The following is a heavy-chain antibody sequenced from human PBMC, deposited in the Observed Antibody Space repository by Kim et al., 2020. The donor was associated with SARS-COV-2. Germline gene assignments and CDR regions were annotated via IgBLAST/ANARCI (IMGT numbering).Heavy chain of an antibody. CDR2: IFGGGSNT. J-gene: IGHJ2*01. CDR3: ARHVHTSTWSFFWYFDL. V-gene: IGHV3-23*01. D-gene: IGHD2-2*01. CDR1: GFAFSNYG. Sequence: GGSLRLSCEASGFAFSNYGMRWVRQVPGKGLEWVADIFGGGSNTYHADFVKGRFTISKDNSKNTLYLQMNSLRPDDTAVYYCARHVHTSTWSFFWYFDLGRSDPLLTLPT.